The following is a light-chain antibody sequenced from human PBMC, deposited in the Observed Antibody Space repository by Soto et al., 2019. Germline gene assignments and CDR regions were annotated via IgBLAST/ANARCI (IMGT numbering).Light chain of an antibody. V-gene: IGKV1-12*02. Sequence: DIPMTQSPSFVSASVGERVTITCRSRRGIVSWLAWYQHKPGRAPKLLIHAASSLESGVPSRFSGGGSVTDFTLTISGLQAEDFATDYGEQYSTFPLPFGGGTKVESK. CDR3: EQYSTFPLP. CDR1: RGIVSW. J-gene: IGKJ4*01. CDR2: AAS.